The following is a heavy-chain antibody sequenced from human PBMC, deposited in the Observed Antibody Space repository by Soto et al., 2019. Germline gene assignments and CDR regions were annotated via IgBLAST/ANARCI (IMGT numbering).Heavy chain of an antibody. Sequence: PGGSLRLSCAASGFTFSSYGMHWVRQAPGKGLEWVAVIWYDGSNKYYADSVKGRFTISRDNSKNTLYLQMNSLRAEDTAVYYCARDAVRVDTAMVFDPWGQGTLVTVSS. D-gene: IGHD5-18*01. V-gene: IGHV3-33*01. CDR1: GFTFSSYG. CDR3: ARDAVRVDTAMVFDP. J-gene: IGHJ5*02. CDR2: IWYDGSNK.